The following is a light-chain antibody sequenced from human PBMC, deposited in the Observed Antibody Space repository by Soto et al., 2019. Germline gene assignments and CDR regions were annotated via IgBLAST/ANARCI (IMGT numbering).Light chain of an antibody. J-gene: IGLJ1*01. Sequence: QTVLTQPASVSGSPEQSITISCPGTSIYVGGYNYVSWYQQHPGKAPKLMIYDVSNRPSGVSDRFSGSKSDNMASLTISGLRAEDEADYYCSSYRTSSTQVFGTGTKVTVL. CDR3: SSYRTSSTQV. CDR2: DVS. V-gene: IGLV2-14*03. CDR1: SIYVGGYNY.